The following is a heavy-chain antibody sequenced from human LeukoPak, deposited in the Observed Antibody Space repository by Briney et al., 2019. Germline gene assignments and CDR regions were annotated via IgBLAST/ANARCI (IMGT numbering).Heavy chain of an antibody. CDR2: ISGSGGST. Sequence: GGSLRLSCAASGFTFSSYAMSWVRQAPGKGLEWVSAISGSGGSTYYADSVKGRFTISRDNSKNTLYLQMNSLRAEDTAVYYCAKDQSKNIAYSYDILTGYFHSGFDYWGQGTLVTVSS. V-gene: IGHV3-23*01. CDR3: AKDQSKNIAYSYDILTGYFHSGFDY. D-gene: IGHD3-9*01. J-gene: IGHJ4*02. CDR1: GFTFSSYA.